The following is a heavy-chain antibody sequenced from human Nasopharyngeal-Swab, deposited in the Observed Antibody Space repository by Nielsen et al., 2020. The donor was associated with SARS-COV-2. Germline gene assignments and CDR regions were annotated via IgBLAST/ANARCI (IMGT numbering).Heavy chain of an antibody. V-gene: IGHV3-23*03. D-gene: IGHD5-24*01. CDR1: GFTFSYYA. J-gene: IGHJ4*02. CDR3: TKGRAADGFNWDY. Sequence: GESPKISCVASGFTFSYYAMNWVRQAPGKGLEWVSFIYSGASATYYADSVKGRFTISRDNSKSTLYLQMNRLRGEDTAVYYCTKGRAADGFNWDYWGQGTLVTVSS. CDR2: IYSGASAT.